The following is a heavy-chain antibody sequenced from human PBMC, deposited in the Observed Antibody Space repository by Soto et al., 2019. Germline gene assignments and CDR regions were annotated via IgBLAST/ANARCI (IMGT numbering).Heavy chain of an antibody. V-gene: IGHV3-7*03. Sequence: LRLSCAVSGLTFSTTWMTWVRQAPGKGLEWLASINQDGSATYYVDSVKGRFTISRDNAKNSLYLQLNSLRAEDSATYYCAGGLGYCSGGSCRYPNYFDYWGQGTLVTVSS. CDR1: GLTFSTTW. J-gene: IGHJ4*02. CDR3: AGGLGYCSGGSCRYPNYFDY. D-gene: IGHD2-15*01. CDR2: INQDGSAT.